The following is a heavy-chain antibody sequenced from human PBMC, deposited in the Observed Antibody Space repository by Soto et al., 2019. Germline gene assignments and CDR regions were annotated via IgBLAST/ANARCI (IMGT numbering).Heavy chain of an antibody. Sequence: SETLSLTCTVSGGSISNYYWSWIRQPPGKGLEWIGYIYYSGSTKYNPSLKSRVTISGDTSKNQFSLKLSSVTAADTAVYYCARWGAVVNNIPTAFDFWGQGTMVTVSS. D-gene: IGHD2-8*02. CDR1: GGSISNYY. CDR2: IYYSGST. V-gene: IGHV4-59*01. CDR3: ARWGAVVNNIPTAFDF. J-gene: IGHJ3*01.